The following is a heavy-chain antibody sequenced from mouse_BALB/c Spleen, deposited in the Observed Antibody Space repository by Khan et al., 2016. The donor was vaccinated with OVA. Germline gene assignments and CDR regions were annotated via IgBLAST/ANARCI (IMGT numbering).Heavy chain of an antibody. J-gene: IGHJ1*01. CDR2: ISSGATYT. CDR1: GFTFSSYA. D-gene: IGHD1-1*01. V-gene: IGHV5-9-3*01. Sequence: EVELVESGGGLVKPGGSLKLSCAASGFTFSSYAMSWVRQTPEKRLEWVATISSGATYTFYSDNVKGRFTISRDDAKNTLYLQMSSLRSEDTAMYYCARPPITTRVATSYWFFDVWGAGTTVTVST. CDR3: ARPPITTRVATSYWFFDV.